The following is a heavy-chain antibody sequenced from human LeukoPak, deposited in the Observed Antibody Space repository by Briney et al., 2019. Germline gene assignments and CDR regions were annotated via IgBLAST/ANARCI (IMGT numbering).Heavy chain of an antibody. CDR2: MNPNSGNT. J-gene: IGHJ6*02. V-gene: IGHV1-8*01. CDR1: GYTFTSYD. Sequence: ASVKVSCKASGYTFTSYDINWVRQATGQGLEWMGWMNPNSGNTGYAQKFQGRVTMTRNTSISTAYMELSSLRSEDTAVYYCARGVITIRNYYYYYGMDAWGQGTTVTVSS. D-gene: IGHD3-10*01. CDR3: ARGVITIRNYYYYYGMDA.